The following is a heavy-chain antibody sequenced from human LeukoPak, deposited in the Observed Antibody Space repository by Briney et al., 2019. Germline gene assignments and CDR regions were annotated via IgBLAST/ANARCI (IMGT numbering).Heavy chain of an antibody. V-gene: IGHV4-30-4*08. D-gene: IGHD2-21*01. J-gene: IGHJ4*02. CDR2: IYYSGST. CDR3: ARTESTYYYFDY. Sequence: SWVRQAPGKGLEWIGYIYYSGSTYYNASLKSRVTMSVDTSKNQFSLKLSSVTAADTAVYYCARTESTYYYFDYWGQGTLITVSS.